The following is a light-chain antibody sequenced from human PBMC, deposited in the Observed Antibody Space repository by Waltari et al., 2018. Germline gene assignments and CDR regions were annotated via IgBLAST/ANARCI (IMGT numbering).Light chain of an antibody. J-gene: IGLJ2*01. V-gene: IGLV1-40*01. CDR2: NNN. Sequence: QSVLTQPHSVSGAPGQRLTLTCTGSSTNTGAGYDVHWYQQLPGTATKLLIYNNNIRTSGVPDRFSGSRSGTSASLAITGLQAEDEADYYCQSYDSSLSGVIFGGGTKLTVL. CDR1: STNTGAGYD. CDR3: QSYDSSLSGVI.